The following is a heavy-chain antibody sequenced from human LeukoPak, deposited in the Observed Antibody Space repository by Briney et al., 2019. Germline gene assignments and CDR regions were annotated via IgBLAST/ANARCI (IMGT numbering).Heavy chain of an antibody. CDR3: ARDGE. CDR2: INSDGTT. V-gene: IGHV3-66*01. Sequence: GRSLRLTCAASGFTVSNKYMNWVRQAPGRGLEWVSLINSDGTTYYAESVKGRFTISRDNSKNTLCLQMNSLEVEDTAVYYCARDGEWGQGTLVTVSS. CDR1: GFTVSNKY. D-gene: IGHD3-10*01. J-gene: IGHJ4*02.